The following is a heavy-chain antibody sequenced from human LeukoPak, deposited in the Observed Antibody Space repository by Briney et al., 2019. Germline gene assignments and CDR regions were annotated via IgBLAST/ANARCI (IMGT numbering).Heavy chain of an antibody. V-gene: IGHV3-33*01. CDR3: AGGEWFGELHIDY. J-gene: IGHJ4*02. CDR2: IWYDGSNK. CDR1: GFTFSSYG. D-gene: IGHD3-10*01. Sequence: GGSLRLSCAASGFTFSSYGMHWVRQAPGKGLEWVAVIWYDGSNKYYADSVKGRFTISRGNSKNTLYLQMNSLRAEDTAVYYCAGGEWFGELHIDYWGQGTLVTVSS.